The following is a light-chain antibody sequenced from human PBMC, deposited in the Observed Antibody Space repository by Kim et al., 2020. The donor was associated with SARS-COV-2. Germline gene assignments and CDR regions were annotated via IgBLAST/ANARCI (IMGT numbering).Light chain of an antibody. CDR1: QSLGYSEGNIY. CDR3: MKDTNWTFT. Sequence: ASIYCGSSQSLGYSEGNIYLKGVDQMPDKAPRRLISKFPYRDTGVPNRFSGNGSGTEFTLQMCSVEPEKVECYYCMKDTNWTFTFGPGTKV. CDR2: KFP. V-gene: IGKV2-30*01. J-gene: IGKJ3*01.